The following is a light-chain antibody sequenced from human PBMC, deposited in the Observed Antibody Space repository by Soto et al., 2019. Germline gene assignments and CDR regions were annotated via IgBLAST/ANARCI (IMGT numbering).Light chain of an antibody. CDR2: GAS. V-gene: IGKV3-15*01. CDR1: QSVSSN. Sequence: EIVMTQSPATLSVSPGERATLSCRASQSVSSNLAWYHQKPGQAPRLLIYGASTRATGIPARFSGSGSGTEFTLPHTRLRFEEFAGLFRQQDNNWPGTFGQGTKVE. J-gene: IGKJ1*01. CDR3: QQDNNWPGT.